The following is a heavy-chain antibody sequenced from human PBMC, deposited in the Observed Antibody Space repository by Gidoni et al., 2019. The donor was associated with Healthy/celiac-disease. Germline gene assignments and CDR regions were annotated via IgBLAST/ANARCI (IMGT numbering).Heavy chain of an antibody. D-gene: IGHD4-17*01. V-gene: IGHV3-33*01. CDR3: ASAGGGDYRYYYYGMDV. CDR2: IWYDGSNK. J-gene: IGHJ6*02. Sequence: QVQLVEPGGGVVQPGRSLRLSCAASGFTFSSYGMHWVRPAPGQGLEWVAVIWYDGSNKYYADSVKGRFTISRDNSKNTLYLQMNSLRAEDTAVYYCASAGGGDYRYYYYGMDVWGQGTTVTVSS. CDR1: GFTFSSYG.